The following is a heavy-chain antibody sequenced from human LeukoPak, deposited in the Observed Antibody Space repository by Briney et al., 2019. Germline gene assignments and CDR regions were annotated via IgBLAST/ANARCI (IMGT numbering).Heavy chain of an antibody. J-gene: IGHJ4*02. CDR2: ISGSGGST. D-gene: IGHD3-22*01. V-gene: IGHV3-23*01. CDR1: GFTFSSYA. CDR3: ARGDYYDSSGYVYYFDH. Sequence: GGSLRLSCAASGFTFSSYAMSWVRQAPGKGLEWVSAISGSGGSTYYADSVKGRFTISRDNSNNTLYLQMNSLRAEDTAVYYCARGDYYDSSGYVYYFDHWGQGTLVTVSS.